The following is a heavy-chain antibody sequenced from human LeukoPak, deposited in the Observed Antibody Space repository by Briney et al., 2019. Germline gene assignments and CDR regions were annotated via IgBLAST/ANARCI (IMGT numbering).Heavy chain of an antibody. CDR2: NSSSSSYI. J-gene: IGHJ4*02. CDR3: ARDGGYYDSFFDY. Sequence: GGSLRLSCAASGFTFSSYSMNWVRQAPGKGLEWVSSNSSSSSYIYYADSVKGRFTISRDNAKNSLYLQMNSLRAEDTAVYYCARDGGYYDSFFDYWGQGTQVTVSS. V-gene: IGHV3-21*01. D-gene: IGHD1-26*01. CDR1: GFTFSSYS.